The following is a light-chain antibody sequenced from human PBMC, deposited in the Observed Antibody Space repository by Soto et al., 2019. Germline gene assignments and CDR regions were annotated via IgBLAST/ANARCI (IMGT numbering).Light chain of an antibody. CDR1: SSDIGAYDL. J-gene: IGLJ1*01. V-gene: IGLV2-14*03. CDR2: EVS. Sequence: QSVLTQPASVSGSPGQTITISCGGTSSDIGAYDLVSWYQQHPGRAPKLIIYEVSHRFSGLSYRFSGSTSGNTASLTISGLQAEDVGGYDCTSFAPGRIYVFGRGPKVTVL. CDR3: TSFAPGRIYV.